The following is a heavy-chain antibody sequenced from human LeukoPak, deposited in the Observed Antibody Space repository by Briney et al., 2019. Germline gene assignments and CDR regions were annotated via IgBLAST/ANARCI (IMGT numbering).Heavy chain of an antibody. CDR2: ISRSGSTI. J-gene: IGHJ4*02. D-gene: IGHD6-6*01. CDR1: GFTLSSSE. Sequence: PGGSLRLSCAASGFTLSSSEMNWVRQAPGKGLEWVTYISRSGSTIFYADSVKGRFTISRDNAKNSVSLQMNSLRAEDTAVYYCAKDRVPLAARPLHFDYWGQGTLVTVSS. CDR3: AKDRVPLAARPLHFDY. V-gene: IGHV3-48*03.